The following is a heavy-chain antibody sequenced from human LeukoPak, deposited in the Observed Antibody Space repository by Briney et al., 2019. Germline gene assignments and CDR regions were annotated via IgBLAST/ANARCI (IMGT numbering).Heavy chain of an antibody. V-gene: IGHV3-30*18. CDR3: AKDFVGAIDY. CDR1: GFTFSSYG. Sequence: GSLRLSCAASGFTFSSYGMHWVRQAPGKGLEWVAVISYDGSNKYYADSVKGRFTISRDNSKNTLYLQMNSLRAEDTAVYYCAKDFVGAIDYWGQGTLVTVSS. J-gene: IGHJ4*02. D-gene: IGHD1-26*01. CDR2: ISYDGSNK.